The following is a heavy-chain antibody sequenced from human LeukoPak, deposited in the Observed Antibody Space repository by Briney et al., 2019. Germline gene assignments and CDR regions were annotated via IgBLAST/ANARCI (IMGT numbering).Heavy chain of an antibody. CDR1: GFTFSSCD. Sequence: GGSLRLSCAASGFTFSSCDMHWVRQATGKGLEWVSAIGTAGDTYYPGSVKGRFTISRENAENSLYLQMNSLRAGDTAVYYCARGGTTGTTDFDYWGQGTLVTVSS. D-gene: IGHD1-1*01. CDR3: ARGGTTGTTDFDY. J-gene: IGHJ4*02. V-gene: IGHV3-13*01. CDR2: IGTAGDT.